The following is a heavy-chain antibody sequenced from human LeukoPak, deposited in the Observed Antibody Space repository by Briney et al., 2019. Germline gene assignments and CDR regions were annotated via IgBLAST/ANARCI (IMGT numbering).Heavy chain of an antibody. D-gene: IGHD3-10*01. CDR1: GGSISSYY. J-gene: IGHJ6*03. Sequence: SETLSLTCSVSGGSISSYYWIWMRQPPGKGLEWIGYIYYSGSTNYNPSLQSRVTISVNTSKNQFSPKLSSVTAADTAVDYWARGDGVRGKYYYYMDVWGKGATVTVSS. CDR3: ARGDGVRGKYYYYMDV. V-gene: IGHV4-59*01. CDR2: IYYSGST.